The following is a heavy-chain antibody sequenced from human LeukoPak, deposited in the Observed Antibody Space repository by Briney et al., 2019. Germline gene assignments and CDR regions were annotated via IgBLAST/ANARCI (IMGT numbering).Heavy chain of an antibody. D-gene: IGHD3-16*02. CDR1: GGSISRSGYY. CDR2: IYYSGST. V-gene: IGHV4-39*07. CDR3: ARGSLRKVFDY. J-gene: IGHJ4*02. Sequence: SETLSLTCTVSGGSISRSGYYWGWIRQTPGKGLEWIGSIYYSGSTYYKSSLKSRVTISLDTSKNQFSLKLSSVTAADTAVYYCARGSLRKVFDYWGQGTLVTVSS.